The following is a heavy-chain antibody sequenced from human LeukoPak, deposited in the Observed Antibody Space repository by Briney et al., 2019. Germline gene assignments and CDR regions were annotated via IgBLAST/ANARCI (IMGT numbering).Heavy chain of an antibody. V-gene: IGHV3-30-3*01. CDR1: GFTFSDFA. Sequence: GGSLRLSCAASGFTFSDFAMHWVRQAPGKGLEWVTLISYNGVIKYYADSVKGRFTISRDNSKNTLYQQMDTLRAEDTAVYYCARAKDGTNILDYWGQGTLVTVSS. J-gene: IGHJ4*02. CDR3: ARAKDGTNILDY. CDR2: ISYNGVIK. D-gene: IGHD5-24*01.